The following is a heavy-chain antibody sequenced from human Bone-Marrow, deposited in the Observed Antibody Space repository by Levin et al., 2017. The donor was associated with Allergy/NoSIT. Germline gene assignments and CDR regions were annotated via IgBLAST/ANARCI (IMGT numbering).Heavy chain of an antibody. Sequence: PGGSLRLSCIASGFSFNTYEMNWVRQAPGKGLEWISYISGSGNTVYYADSVKGRFTISRDNARNSLYLHMNSLRPEDTAVYYCARGIIGDVRVAHKEAFDIWGQGTMVSVSS. CDR2: ISGSGNTV. D-gene: IGHD2-8*02. V-gene: IGHV3-48*03. CDR1: GFSFNTYE. J-gene: IGHJ3*02. CDR3: ARGIIGDVRVAHKEAFDI.